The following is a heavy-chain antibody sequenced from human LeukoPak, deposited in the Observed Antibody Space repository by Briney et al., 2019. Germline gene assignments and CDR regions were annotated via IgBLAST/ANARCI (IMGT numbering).Heavy chain of an antibody. CDR3: ARGYTSSSEPLDY. V-gene: IGHV4-59*01. Sequence: PSETLSLTCTVSGGSISSYYWSWIRQPPGKGLEWIGYIYYSGSTNYNPSLKSRVTISVDTSKNQFSLKLSSVTAADTAVYYCARGYTSSSEPLDYWGQGTLVTVSS. J-gene: IGHJ4*02. D-gene: IGHD6-6*01. CDR2: IYYSGST. CDR1: GGSISSYY.